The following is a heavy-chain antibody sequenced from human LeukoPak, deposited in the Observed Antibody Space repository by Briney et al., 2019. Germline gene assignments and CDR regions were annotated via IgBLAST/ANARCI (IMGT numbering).Heavy chain of an antibody. CDR1: GVSFSTSTYH. CDR2: ISSGGTYT. D-gene: IGHD3-9*01. V-gene: IGHV3-21*06. J-gene: IGHJ6*04. CDR3: ATDTLRYRMEV. Sequence: ETLSLTCTVSGVSFSTSTYHWGWIRQSPGKGLEWVSSISSGGTYTYYAESVKGRFTISRDNAKNLLYLQMNSLRAEDTAVYYCATDTLRYRMEVWGKGTTVTVSS.